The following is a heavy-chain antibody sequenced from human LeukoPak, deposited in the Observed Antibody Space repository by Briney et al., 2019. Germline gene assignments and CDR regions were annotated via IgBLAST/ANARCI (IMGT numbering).Heavy chain of an antibody. CDR2: ISYDGSNK. CDR3: AKDRDLDTIPGS. D-gene: IGHD5-12*01. CDR1: GFTFSSYA. V-gene: IGHV3-30-3*02. J-gene: IGHJ5*02. Sequence: GGSLRLSCAASGFTFSSYAMHWVRQAPGKGLEWVAVISYDGSNKYYADSVKGRFTISRDNSKNTLYLQMNSLRAEDTAVYYCAKDRDLDTIPGSWGQGTLVTVSS.